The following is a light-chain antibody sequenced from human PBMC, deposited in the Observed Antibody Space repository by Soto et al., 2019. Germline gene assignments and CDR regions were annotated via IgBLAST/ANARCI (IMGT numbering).Light chain of an antibody. CDR2: GAS. V-gene: IGKV3-20*01. J-gene: IGKJ4*01. CDR1: QRVSRSF. Sequence: EIVLTQSPGTLSLSPGERATLSCRASQRVSRSFLAWYQQKPGQAPRLLIYGASSRATGIPDRFSGSGSGTDFTLTISRLEPEDVAVYYCQQYGSSPLTFGGGTKVETK. CDR3: QQYGSSPLT.